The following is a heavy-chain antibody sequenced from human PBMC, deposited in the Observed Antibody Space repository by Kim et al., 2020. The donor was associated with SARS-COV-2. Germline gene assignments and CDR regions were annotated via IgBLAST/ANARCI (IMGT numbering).Heavy chain of an antibody. V-gene: IGHV3-74*01. CDR1: GFTLSAYW. CDR2: IKTDGSIT. J-gene: IGHJ2*01. CDR3: ARRRQAGTNWYFDL. Sequence: GGSLRLSCAASGFTLSAYWMHWVRQAPGKGLVWVSRIKTDGSITSYADSVKGRFTISRDNAKNTLYLQMNSLRAEDTAVYFCARRRQAGTNWYFDLWGRGTLVTVSS. D-gene: IGHD6-19*01.